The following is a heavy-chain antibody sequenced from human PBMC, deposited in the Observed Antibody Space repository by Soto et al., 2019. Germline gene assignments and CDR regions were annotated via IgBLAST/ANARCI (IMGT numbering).Heavy chain of an antibody. Sequence: SETLSLTCTVSGGSVTSDEDYWSWIRQSPGKGLEWIGYISYGGSTGYNPSLKTRLSMSVDRSKNQFTLRLTSVTAADTAVYFCATESGSTYGYFDYWGQGTQVTVSS. D-gene: IGHD4-17*01. CDR1: GGSVTSDEDY. V-gene: IGHV4-30-4*01. CDR2: ISYGGST. CDR3: ATESGSTYGYFDY. J-gene: IGHJ4*02.